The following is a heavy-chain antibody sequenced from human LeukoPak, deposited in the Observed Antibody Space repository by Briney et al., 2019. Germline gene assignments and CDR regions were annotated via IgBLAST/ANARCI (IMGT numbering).Heavy chain of an antibody. J-gene: IGHJ4*02. D-gene: IGHD2-21*02. CDR2: IDYSGST. CDR3: ARRSGSSDSRRPFDY. V-gene: IGHV4-39*01. Sequence: SETLSLTCTVSGGSISSWSYFWGWIRQPPGKGLEWIGTIDYSGSTYHNPSLKSRVSISVDTSKNQFSLKVSSVTAADTAMYYCARRSGSSDSRRPFDYWGQGTLVTVSS. CDR1: GGSISSWSYF.